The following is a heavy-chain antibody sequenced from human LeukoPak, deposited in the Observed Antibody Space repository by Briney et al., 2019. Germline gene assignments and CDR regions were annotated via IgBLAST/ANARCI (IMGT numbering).Heavy chain of an antibody. Sequence: SETLSLTCAVYGGSFSGYYWSWIRQPPGKGLEWIGEINHSGSTNYNPSLKSRVTISVDTSKNQFSLKLSSVTAADTAVYYCARDPLAAAGAFDYWGQGTLVTASS. CDR1: GGSFSGYY. D-gene: IGHD6-13*01. CDR2: INHSGST. V-gene: IGHV4-34*01. CDR3: ARDPLAAAGAFDY. J-gene: IGHJ4*02.